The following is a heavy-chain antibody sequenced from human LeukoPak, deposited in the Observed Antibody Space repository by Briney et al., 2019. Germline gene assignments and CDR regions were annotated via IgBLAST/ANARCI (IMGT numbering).Heavy chain of an antibody. CDR2: ISGSGGST. J-gene: IGHJ4*02. V-gene: IGHV3-23*01. D-gene: IGHD4-17*01. CDR3: AKVALYGDYVLPYPTYPQPFYYFDY. CDR1: GFTFSSYA. Sequence: GGSLRLSCAASGFTFSSYAMSWVRQAPGKGLEWVSAISGSGGSTYYADSVKGRFTISRDNSKNTLYLQMNSLRAEDTAVYYCAKVALYGDYVLPYPTYPQPFYYFDYWGQGTLVTVSS.